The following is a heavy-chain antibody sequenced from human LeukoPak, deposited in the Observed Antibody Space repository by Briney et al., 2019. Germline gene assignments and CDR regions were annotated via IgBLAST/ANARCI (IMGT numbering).Heavy chain of an antibody. V-gene: IGHV4-34*01. Sequence: SETLSLTCAVYGGSFSGYYWSWIRQPPGKGLEWIGEINHSGSTNYNPSLKSRVTISVDTSKNQFSLKLSSVTAADTAVYYCAIPYCSSTSCYRDAWGQGTLATVSS. CDR3: AIPYCSSTSCYRDA. CDR1: GGSFSGYY. D-gene: IGHD2-2*01. J-gene: IGHJ5*02. CDR2: INHSGST.